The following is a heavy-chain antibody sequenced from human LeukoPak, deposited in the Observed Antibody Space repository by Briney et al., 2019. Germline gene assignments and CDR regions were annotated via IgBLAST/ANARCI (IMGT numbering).Heavy chain of an antibody. CDR2: IYFSGTT. V-gene: IGHV4-59*01. CDR1: GGSIGNYY. D-gene: IGHD4-17*01. Sequence: SETLSLTCTVSGGSIGNYYWSWLRQPPGKGLEWIGYIYFSGTTNINPSLKSRVTISVDMSKNQFSLKLSSVTAADTAVYYCAREDPQTTVPEGLDVWGQGTTVTVSS. J-gene: IGHJ6*02. CDR3: AREDPQTTVPEGLDV.